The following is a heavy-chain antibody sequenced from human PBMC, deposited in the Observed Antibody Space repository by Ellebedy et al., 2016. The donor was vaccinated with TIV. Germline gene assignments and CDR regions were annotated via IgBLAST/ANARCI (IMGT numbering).Heavy chain of an antibody. J-gene: IGHJ5*02. CDR2: ISAYNGNT. D-gene: IGHD5-24*01. Sequence: ASVKVSXXASGGTFSSYAISWVRQAPGQGLKWMGWISAYNGNTNYAQKLQGRVTMTTDTSTSTAYMELRSLRSDDTAVYYCARGLRDAYNPWGQGTLVTVSS. CDR3: ARGLRDAYNP. V-gene: IGHV1-18*01. CDR1: GGTFSSYA.